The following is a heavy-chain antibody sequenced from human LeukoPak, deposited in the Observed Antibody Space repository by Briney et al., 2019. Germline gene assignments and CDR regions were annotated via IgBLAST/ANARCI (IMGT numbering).Heavy chain of an antibody. J-gene: IGHJ4*02. V-gene: IGHV4-34*01. CDR1: GGSFSGYY. Sequence: SQTLSLTCAVYGGSFSGYYWSWICPPPGKGLEWIGEINHSGSTNYNTSLKSRVTISVDTSKNQFSLKLSSVTAADTAVYYFARGRGYFDYWGQGTLVTVSS. CDR3: ARGRGYFDY. CDR2: INHSGST. D-gene: IGHD3-16*01.